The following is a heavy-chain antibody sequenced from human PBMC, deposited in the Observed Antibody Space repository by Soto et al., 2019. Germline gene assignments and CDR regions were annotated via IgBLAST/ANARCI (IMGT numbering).Heavy chain of an antibody. D-gene: IGHD3-3*01. CDR2: IYYSGST. Sequence: SETLSLTCTFSGGSISSSSYYWGWIRQPPGKGLEWIGSIYYSGSTYYNPSLKSRVTISVDTSKNQFSLKLSSVTAADTAVYYCASLDFWSGGAFDPWGQGTLVTVSS. CDR3: ASLDFWSGGAFDP. CDR1: GGSISSSSYY. J-gene: IGHJ5*02. V-gene: IGHV4-39*07.